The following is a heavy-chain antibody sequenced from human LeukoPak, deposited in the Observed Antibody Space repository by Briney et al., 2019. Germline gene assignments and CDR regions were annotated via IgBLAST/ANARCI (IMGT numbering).Heavy chain of an antibody. D-gene: IGHD3-10*01. CDR3: ARGPSITMLRGGLWYYYMDV. J-gene: IGHJ6*03. CDR2: INPSGGST. Sequence: ASVKVSCKASGYTFTGYYMHWVRQAPGQGLEWMGLINPSGGSTNYAQKFQGRVTMTRDTSTSTVYMELSSLRSEDTAVYYCARGPSITMLRGGLWYYYMDVWGKGTTVTISS. CDR1: GYTFTGYY. V-gene: IGHV1-46*01.